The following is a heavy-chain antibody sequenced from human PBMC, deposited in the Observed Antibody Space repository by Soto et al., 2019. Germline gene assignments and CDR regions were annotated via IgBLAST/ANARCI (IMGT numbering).Heavy chain of an antibody. CDR3: AKDLGSSSSVFDY. V-gene: IGHV3-23*01. CDR1: GFNFSSYA. J-gene: IGHJ4*02. Sequence: GGSLRLSCAASGFNFSSYAMSWVRQAPGKGLEWVSAISGSGGSTYYADSVKGRFTISRDNSKNTLYLQMNSLRAEDTAVYYCAKDLGSSSSVFDYWGQGTLVTVSS. D-gene: IGHD6-6*01. CDR2: ISGSGGST.